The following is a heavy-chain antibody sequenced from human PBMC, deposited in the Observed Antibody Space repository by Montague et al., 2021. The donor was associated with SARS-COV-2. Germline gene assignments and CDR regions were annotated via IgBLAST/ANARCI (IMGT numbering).Heavy chain of an antibody. CDR2: ISSSGSTI. D-gene: IGHD1-26*01. J-gene: IGHJ4*02. Sequence: SLRLSCAASGFSFSSYEMNWVRQAPGKGLEWVSYISSSGSTIYYAYSVKGRFTISRDNAKNPLYLQMNSLRAEDTAVYYCARAFTTVGAMDRNDYWGQGTLVTVSS. CDR3: ARAFTTVGAMDRNDY. CDR1: GFSFSSYE. V-gene: IGHV3-48*03.